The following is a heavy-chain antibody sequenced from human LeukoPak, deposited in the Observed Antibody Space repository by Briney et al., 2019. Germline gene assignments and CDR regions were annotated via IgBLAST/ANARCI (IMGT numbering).Heavy chain of an antibody. Sequence: GGSLRLSCAASGFTFSSYAMSWVRQAPGKGLEWVSAISGSGGSTYYADSVKGRFTISRDNSKNTLYLQMNSLRAEDTAVYYCARVLWELLGRGGSYYFDYWGQGTLVTVSS. CDR3: ARVLWELLGRGGSYYFDY. CDR1: GFTFSSYA. CDR2: ISGSGGST. V-gene: IGHV3-23*01. J-gene: IGHJ4*02. D-gene: IGHD1-26*01.